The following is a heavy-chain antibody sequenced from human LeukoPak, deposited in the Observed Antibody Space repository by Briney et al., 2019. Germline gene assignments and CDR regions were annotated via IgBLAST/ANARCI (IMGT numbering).Heavy chain of an antibody. CDR2: IYIFSGST. Sequence: PSQTLSLTCTVSGGSISSGRNYWTWIRQPAGKGLEWIGRIYIFSGSTNYNPSLESRVTISVDTSKNQFSLKLTSVTAADTAVYYCARVDGSCSGGSCPSGNWFDPWGQGTLVTVSS. CDR1: GGSISSGRNY. J-gene: IGHJ5*02. V-gene: IGHV4-61*02. D-gene: IGHD2-15*01. CDR3: ARVDGSCSGGSCPSGNWFDP.